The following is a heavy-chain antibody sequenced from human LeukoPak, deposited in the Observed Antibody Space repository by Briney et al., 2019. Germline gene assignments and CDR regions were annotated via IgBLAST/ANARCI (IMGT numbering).Heavy chain of an antibody. CDR2: INHSGST. D-gene: IGHD3-10*01. Sequence: PSETLSLTCAVYGGSFNGYYWSWIRQPPGKGLEWIGEINHSGSTNYNPSLKSRVTMPVDTSKNQVSLKSSSVTAADTAVYYCAIGPGSGSYFAWFDPWGQGTQVPVSS. CDR1: GGSFNGYY. J-gene: IGHJ5*02. V-gene: IGHV4-34*01. CDR3: AIGPGSGSYFAWFDP.